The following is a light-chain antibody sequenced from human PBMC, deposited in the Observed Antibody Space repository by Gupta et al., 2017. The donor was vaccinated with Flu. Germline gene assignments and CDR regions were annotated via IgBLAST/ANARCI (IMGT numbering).Light chain of an antibody. Sequence: SITISCIGSSSDVGGYDLVSWYQQHPGKAPKLMIYDVIKRPSGVSDRFSGSKSANTAYLTLSGLQAEDEAEYYCCSYAGTTIHVVFGGGTK. V-gene: IGLV2-23*02. J-gene: IGLJ2*01. CDR2: DVI. CDR3: CSYAGTTIHVV. CDR1: SSDVGGYDL.